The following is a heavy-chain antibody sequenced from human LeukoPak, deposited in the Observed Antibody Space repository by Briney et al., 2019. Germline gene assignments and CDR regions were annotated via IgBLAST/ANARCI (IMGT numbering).Heavy chain of an antibody. D-gene: IGHD6-13*01. J-gene: IGHJ4*02. V-gene: IGHV3-21*01. Sequence: GGSLRLSCAASGFTFSSYSMNWVRQAPGKGLEWVSSISSSSSYIYYADSVKGRFTISRDNAKSSLYLQMNSLRAEDTAVYYCARDTDSYSSSRKPQFDYWGQGTLVTVSS. CDR3: ARDTDSYSSSRKPQFDY. CDR1: GFTFSSYS. CDR2: ISSSSSYI.